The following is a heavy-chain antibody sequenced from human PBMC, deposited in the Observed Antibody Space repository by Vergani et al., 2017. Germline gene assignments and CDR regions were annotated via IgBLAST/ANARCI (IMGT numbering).Heavy chain of an antibody. V-gene: IGHV3-11*04. CDR2: ISPGASTV. Sequence: LEESGGGSVKPGGSLRLSCAASGFKFSDHYMSWIRQAPGKGLEWVSHISPGASTVSYTDSVTGRFTVSRDNANNSLTLDMTTLRVEDTAVYYCAKNPGISTTRHSYAMDVGGKGTTVTVSS. D-gene: IGHD1-1*01. CDR1: GFKFSDHY. J-gene: IGHJ6*04. CDR3: AKNPGISTTRHSYAMDV.